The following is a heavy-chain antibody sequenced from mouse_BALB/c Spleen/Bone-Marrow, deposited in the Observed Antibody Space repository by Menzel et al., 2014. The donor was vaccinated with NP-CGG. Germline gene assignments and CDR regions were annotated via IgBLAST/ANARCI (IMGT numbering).Heavy chain of an antibody. Sequence: EVQLQQSGGGLVKPGGSLKLSCAASGFTFSSYAVSWVRQSPEKRLEWVAEISSGGSYTYYPDTVTGRFTISRDNAKNTLYLEMSSLRSEDTAMYYCAKDSSGYFDYWGQGTTLTVSS. J-gene: IGHJ2*01. D-gene: IGHD3-1*01. V-gene: IGHV5-9-4*01. CDR3: AKDSSGYFDY. CDR1: GFTFSSYA. CDR2: ISSGGSYT.